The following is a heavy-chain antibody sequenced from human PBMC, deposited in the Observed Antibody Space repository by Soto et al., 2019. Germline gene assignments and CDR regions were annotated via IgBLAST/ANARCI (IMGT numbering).Heavy chain of an antibody. CDR1: GGSFSNYA. CDR3: ARGGPAYYYGMVL. J-gene: IGHJ6*02. Sequence: QVQPVPSGAEVKKSGSSVKVSCKASGGSFSNYAINWVRQAPGQGLQRVGGIIPVFGSRYAQKFQGRVTITADETMTTVYMELSSLISEDTAVYYCARGGPAYYYGMVLWGQGTTVTVSS. CDR2: IIPVFGS. V-gene: IGHV1-69*01.